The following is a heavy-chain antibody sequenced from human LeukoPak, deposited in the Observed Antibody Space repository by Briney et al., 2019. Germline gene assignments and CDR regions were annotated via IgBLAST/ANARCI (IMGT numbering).Heavy chain of an antibody. J-gene: IGHJ4*02. Sequence: SETLSLTCTVSGGSISSYYWSWIRQPPGKGLEWIGYIYTSGSTNYNPSLKSRVTISVDTSKNQFSLKLSSVTAADTAVYYCARGNFWSGYCDYWGQGTLVTVSS. CDR2: IYTSGST. D-gene: IGHD3-3*01. V-gene: IGHV4-4*08. CDR3: ARGNFWSGYCDY. CDR1: GGSISSYY.